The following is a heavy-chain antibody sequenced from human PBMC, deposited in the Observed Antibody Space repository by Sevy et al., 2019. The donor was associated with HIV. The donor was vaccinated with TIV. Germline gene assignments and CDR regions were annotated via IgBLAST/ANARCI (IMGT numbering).Heavy chain of an antibody. Sequence: GGSLRLSCAASGFTFSSYGMHWVRQAPGKGLEWVALIWYEGSSKYYADSVKGGFTLSRDNSKNTLYLQMNSLRAEDTDVYYCARGANYYDSSGSQPNFDYWGQGTLVTVSS. D-gene: IGHD3-22*01. CDR1: GFTFSSYG. CDR2: IWYEGSSK. J-gene: IGHJ4*02. V-gene: IGHV3-33*01. CDR3: ARGANYYDSSGSQPNFDY.